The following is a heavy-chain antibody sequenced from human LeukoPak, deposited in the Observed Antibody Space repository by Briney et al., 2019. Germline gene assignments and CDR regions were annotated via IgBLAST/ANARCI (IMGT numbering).Heavy chain of an antibody. Sequence: QSGGSLRLSCAASGFTFSSYAMSWVRQAPGKGLEWVSAISGSGGSTYYADSVKGRFTISRDNSKNTLYLQMNSLRAEDTAVYYCAKGAHNYYDSSGYYLDAFDIWGQGTMVTGSS. V-gene: IGHV3-23*01. CDR3: AKGAHNYYDSSGYYLDAFDI. CDR1: GFTFSSYA. D-gene: IGHD3-22*01. J-gene: IGHJ3*02. CDR2: ISGSGGST.